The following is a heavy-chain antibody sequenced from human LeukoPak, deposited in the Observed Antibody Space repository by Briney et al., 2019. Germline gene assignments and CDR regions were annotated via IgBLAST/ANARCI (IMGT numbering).Heavy chain of an antibody. CDR1: GFSFSSYW. CDR3: AREDRSCYYY. J-gene: IGHJ4*02. D-gene: IGHD2-15*01. Sequence: QSGGSLRLSCAASGFSFSSYWMAWLRQAPGKGLEGMASIKHDGTEKFYVDSVKGRFTISKDNSKTSLYLQMNSLRAEDTAVYYCAREDRSCYYYWGQGTLVTVSS. V-gene: IGHV3-7*03. CDR2: IKHDGTEK.